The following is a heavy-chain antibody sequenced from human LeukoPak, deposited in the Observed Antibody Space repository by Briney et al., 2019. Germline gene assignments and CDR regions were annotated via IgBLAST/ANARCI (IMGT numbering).Heavy chain of an antibody. CDR1: GVSLSSYY. Sequence: PSETLSLTCTVSGVSLSSYYWSWIRQPPGKGLEWIGYIYYSGSTNYNPSLKSRVTISVDTSKNQFSLKLSSVTAADTAVYYCARDAHYGGNGNDAFDIWGQGTMVTVSS. CDR3: ARDAHYGGNGNDAFDI. D-gene: IGHD4-23*01. CDR2: IYYSGST. V-gene: IGHV4-59*01. J-gene: IGHJ3*02.